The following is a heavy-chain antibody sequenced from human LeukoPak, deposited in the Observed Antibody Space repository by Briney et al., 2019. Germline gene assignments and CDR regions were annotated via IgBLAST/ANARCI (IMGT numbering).Heavy chain of an antibody. CDR2: ISYDGSDK. CDR1: GFTFSSYA. D-gene: IGHD6-13*01. V-gene: IGHV3-30*04. CDR3: ARGSYSSSWKTFDY. Sequence: GGSLRLSCAASGFTFSSYAMHWVRQAPGKGLEWVALISYDGSDKYYADSVKGRFTISRDNSKNTQYVQMNSLRAEDTAVYYCARGSYSSSWKTFDYWGQGTLVTVSS. J-gene: IGHJ4*02.